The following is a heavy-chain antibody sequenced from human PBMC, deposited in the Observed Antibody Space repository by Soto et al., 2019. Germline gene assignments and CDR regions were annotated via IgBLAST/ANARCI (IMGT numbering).Heavy chain of an antibody. V-gene: IGHV3-48*02. CDR1: GFTFSSYS. Sequence: EVQLVESGGGLVQPGGSLRLSCAASGFTFSSYSMNWVRQAPGKGLEWVSYISSSGSTIFYADSVKGRFTISRDNAKNSLYLQMNSLRDEDTAVYYCARGPSSAWYGGYDFWGQGTPVTVSS. CDR3: ARGPSSAWYGGYDF. D-gene: IGHD6-19*01. J-gene: IGHJ4*02. CDR2: ISSSGSTI.